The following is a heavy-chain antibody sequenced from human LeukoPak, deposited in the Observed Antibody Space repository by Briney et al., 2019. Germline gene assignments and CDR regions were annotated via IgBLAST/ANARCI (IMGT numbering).Heavy chain of an antibody. CDR3: AREGVRIAASGGEDYFDY. CDR2: INPNSGGT. D-gene: IGHD6-13*01. J-gene: IGHJ4*02. CDR1: GYTFTGYY. Sequence: ASVKVSCKASGYTFTGYYMHWVRQAPGQGLEWMGWINPNSGGTNYAQKFQGRVTMTRDTSISTAYMELSRLRSDDTAVYYCAREGVRIAASGGEDYFDYWGQGTLVTVSS. V-gene: IGHV1-2*02.